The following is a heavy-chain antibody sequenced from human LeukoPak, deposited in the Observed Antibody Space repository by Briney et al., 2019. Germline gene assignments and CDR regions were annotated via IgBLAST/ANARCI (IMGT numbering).Heavy chain of an antibody. CDR1: GDSVTGYF. CDR3: VIGVGWQPDY. Sequence: SETLSLTCTVSGDSVTGYFLNWVRQPPRKGLEWIGHIYKIGTTNYNPSLKSRLTISADTSKNQFSLQLRSVTAADTAVYYCVIGVGWQPDYWGQGALVTVSS. V-gene: IGHV4-59*02. D-gene: IGHD2-15*01. J-gene: IGHJ4*02. CDR2: IYKIGTT.